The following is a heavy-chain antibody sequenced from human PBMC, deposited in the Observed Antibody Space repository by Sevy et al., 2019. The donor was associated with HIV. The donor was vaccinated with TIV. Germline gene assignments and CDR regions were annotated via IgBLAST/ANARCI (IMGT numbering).Heavy chain of an antibody. CDR1: GFTFSSYV. CDR3: ARDPGNYCSGGSCYGTDLDY. D-gene: IGHD2-15*01. V-gene: IGHV3-30-3*01. Sequence: GGSLRLSCAASGFTFSSYVMHWVRQAPGKGLEWVAVISYDGSNEYYADSVKGRFTISRDNSKNTLYLQMNSLRAEDTAVYYCARDPGNYCSGGSCYGTDLDYWGQGTLVTVSS. CDR2: ISYDGSNE. J-gene: IGHJ4*02.